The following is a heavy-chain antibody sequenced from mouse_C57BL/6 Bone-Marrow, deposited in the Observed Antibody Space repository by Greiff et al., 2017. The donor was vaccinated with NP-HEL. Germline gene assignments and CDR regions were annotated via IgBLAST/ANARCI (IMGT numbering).Heavy chain of an antibody. CDR1: GFTFSSSG. D-gene: IGHD2-5*01. Sequence: DVQLVESGGDLVKPGGSLKLSCAASGFTFSSSGMSWVRQTPDKRLEWVATISSGGSYTYYPDSVKGRFTISRDNAKNTLYLQMSSLKSEDTAMYYCARHYYSNYFDYWGQGTTLTVSS. CDR3: ARHYYSNYFDY. J-gene: IGHJ2*01. CDR2: ISSGGSYT. V-gene: IGHV5-6*01.